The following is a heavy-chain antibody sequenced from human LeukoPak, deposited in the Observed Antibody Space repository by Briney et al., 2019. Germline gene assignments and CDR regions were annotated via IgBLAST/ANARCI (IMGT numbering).Heavy chain of an antibody. V-gene: IGHV3-21*01. CDR2: ISGSSSYI. D-gene: IGHD3-3*01. J-gene: IGHJ6*04. CDR1: GFTLSSYS. CDR3: ARDSFAGGDFWSGYSPFGMDV. Sequence: GGTLRLSCAASGFTLSSYSMNWIRQAPGKGLEWVSSISGSSSYIYSAHSVKGRFTFSRDNSKNTLYLQMNSLRAEDTAVYYCARDSFAGGDFWSGYSPFGMDVWGKGTTVTVSS.